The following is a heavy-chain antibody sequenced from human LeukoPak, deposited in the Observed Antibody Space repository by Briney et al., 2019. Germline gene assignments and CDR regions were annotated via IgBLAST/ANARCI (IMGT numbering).Heavy chain of an antibody. CDR1: GGSISSSSYY. J-gene: IGHJ4*02. D-gene: IGHD2-15*01. Sequence: PSETLSLTCTVSGGSISSSSYYWGWIRQPPGQGLEWIGSIYYSGSTYYNPSLKSRVTISVDTSKNQFSLKLSSVTAADTAVYYCASAIPQGYCSGGSCYAYYYFDYWGQGTLVTVSS. V-gene: IGHV4-39*01. CDR3: ASAIPQGYCSGGSCYAYYYFDY. CDR2: IYYSGST.